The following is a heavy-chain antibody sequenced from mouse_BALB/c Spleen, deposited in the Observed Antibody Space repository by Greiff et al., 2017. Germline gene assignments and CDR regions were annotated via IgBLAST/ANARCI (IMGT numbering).Heavy chain of an antibody. V-gene: IGHV5-6-5*01. Sequence: EVKLVESGGGLVKPGGSLKLSCAASGFTFSSYAMSWVRQTPEKRLEWVASISSGGSTYYPDSVKGRFTISRDNARNILYLQMSSLRSEDTAMYYCARGGNDYYAMDYWGQGTSVTVSS. J-gene: IGHJ4*01. CDR3: ARGGNDYYAMDY. CDR2: ISSGGST. CDR1: GFTFSSYA.